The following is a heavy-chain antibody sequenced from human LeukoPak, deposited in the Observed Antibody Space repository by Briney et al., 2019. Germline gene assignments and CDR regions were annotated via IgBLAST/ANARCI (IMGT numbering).Heavy chain of an antibody. CDR2: ISNGGYAT. CDR3: TRENYVPDS. D-gene: IGHD3-10*02. Sequence: GGSLRLSCVASGYNFSPYWMSWVRQTPGKGLEWVASISNGGYATYYVDSVRGRFTISRDDAKNSLFLQMNGLGADDTAVYYCTRENYVPDSWGQGTLVTVSS. V-gene: IGHV3-7*03. CDR1: GYNFSPYW. J-gene: IGHJ5*02.